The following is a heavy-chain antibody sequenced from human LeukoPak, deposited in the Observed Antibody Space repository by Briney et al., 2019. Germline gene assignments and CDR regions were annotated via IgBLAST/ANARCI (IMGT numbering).Heavy chain of an antibody. J-gene: IGHJ4*02. D-gene: IGHD1-1*01. CDR2: IYPGDSDT. CDR1: GYSFTSYW. V-gene: IGHV5-51*01. Sequence: GEPLQISCKGSGYSFTSYWIGWGRQMPGKGLEWMGIIYPGDSDTRYSPSFQGQVTISADKSISTAYLQWSSLKASDTAMFYCARLELERPAGYYFDYWGQGTLVTVSS. CDR3: ARLELERPAGYYFDY.